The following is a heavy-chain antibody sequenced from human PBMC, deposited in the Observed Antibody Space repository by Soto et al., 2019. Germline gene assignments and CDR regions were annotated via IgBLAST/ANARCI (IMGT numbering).Heavy chain of an antibody. V-gene: IGHV1-8*02. CDR1: GYTFTSYY. D-gene: IGHD6-13*01. CDR3: ARGGIAAAGNYYYYGMDV. Sequence: ASVKVSCKASGYTFTSYYMNWVRQAPGQGLEWMGWMNPNSGNTGYAQKFQGRVTMTRNTSISTAYMELSSLRSEDTAVYYCARGGIAAAGNYYYYGMDVWGQGTTVTVSS. J-gene: IGHJ6*02. CDR2: MNPNSGNT.